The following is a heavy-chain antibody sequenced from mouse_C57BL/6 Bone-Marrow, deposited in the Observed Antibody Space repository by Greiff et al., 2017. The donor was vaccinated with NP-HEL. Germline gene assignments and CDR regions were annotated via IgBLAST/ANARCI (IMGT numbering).Heavy chain of an antibody. CDR3: ATYCYGSSYWYIDV. J-gene: IGHJ1*03. V-gene: IGHV1-50*01. D-gene: IGHD1-1*01. CDR2: IDPSDSYT. Sequence: QVQLQQPGAELVKPGASVKLSCKASGYTFTSYWMQWVKQRPGQGLEWIGEIDPSDSYTNYNQKFKGKATLTVVTSSSTAYMQLNSLTSKDSAVYYCATYCYGSSYWYIDVWGTGTTVTVSS. CDR1: GYTFTSYW.